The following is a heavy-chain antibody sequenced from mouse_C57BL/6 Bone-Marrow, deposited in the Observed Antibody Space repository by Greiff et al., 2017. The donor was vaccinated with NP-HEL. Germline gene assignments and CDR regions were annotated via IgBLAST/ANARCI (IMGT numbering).Heavy chain of an antibody. CDR3: VRGSSYVGYWYFDV. CDR1: GFSFNTYA. D-gene: IGHD1-1*01. J-gene: IGHJ1*03. CDR2: IRSKSNNYAT. V-gene: IGHV10-1*01. Sequence: EVQLVESGGGLVQPKGSLKLSCAASGFSFNTYAMNWVRQAPGKGLEWVARIRSKSNNYATYYADSVKDRFTISRDDSESMLYLQMNNLKTEDTAMYYCVRGSSYVGYWYFDVWGTGTTVTVSS.